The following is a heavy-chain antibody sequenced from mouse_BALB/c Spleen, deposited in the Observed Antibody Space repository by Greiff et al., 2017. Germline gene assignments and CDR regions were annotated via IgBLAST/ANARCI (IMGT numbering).Heavy chain of an antibody. J-gene: IGHJ2*01. CDR2: IRLKSNNYAT. D-gene: IGHD2-3*01. V-gene: IGHV6-6*02. CDR1: GFTFSNYW. CDR3: TRAKGWLLQYFDY. Sequence: EVMLVESGGGLVQPGGSMKLSCVASGFTFSNYWMNWVRQSPEKGLEWVAEIRLKSNNYATHYAESVKGRFTISRDDSKSSVYLQMNNLRAEDTGIYYCTRAKGWLLQYFDYWGQGTTLTVAS.